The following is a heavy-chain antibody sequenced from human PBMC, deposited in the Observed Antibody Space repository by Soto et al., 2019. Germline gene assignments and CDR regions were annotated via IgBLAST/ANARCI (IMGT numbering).Heavy chain of an antibody. CDR3: AKGSGGSRPYYFDY. CDR1: GFTFSNCA. CDR2: ISGSGTGT. Sequence: PGGSLRLSCAASGFTFSNCAMSWVRQAPGKGLEWVSAISGSGTGTYHADSVKGRFTISRDNSKNTLYLQMDSLRAEDTAVYFCAKGSGGSRPYYFDYWGQGTLVTVSS. D-gene: IGHD2-15*01. J-gene: IGHJ4*02. V-gene: IGHV3-23*01.